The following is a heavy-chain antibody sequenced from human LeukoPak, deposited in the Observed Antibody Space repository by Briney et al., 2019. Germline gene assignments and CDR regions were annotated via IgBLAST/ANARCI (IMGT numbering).Heavy chain of an antibody. Sequence: SGTLSLTCTVSGGSISSSGYYWSWIRQHPGKGLEWIGYIYYSGSTYYNPSLKSRVTISVDTSKNQFSLKLSSVTAADTAVYYCARDCGGDCFGYYYYGMDVWGQGTTVTVSS. CDR2: IYYSGST. D-gene: IGHD2-21*02. CDR3: ARDCGGDCFGYYYYGMDV. CDR1: GGSISSSGYY. J-gene: IGHJ6*02. V-gene: IGHV4-31*03.